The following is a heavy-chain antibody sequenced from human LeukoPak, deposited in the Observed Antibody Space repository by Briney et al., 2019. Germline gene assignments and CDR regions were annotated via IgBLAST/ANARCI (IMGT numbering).Heavy chain of an antibody. Sequence: GGSLRLSCAASGFTFSTYSMNWVRQAPGKGLEWVSSISRSGRTINYADSVKGRFTISRDNAKNSLYLQMNSLRAEDTAMYYCARFETIAVATVDYWGQGTLVTVSS. V-gene: IGHV3-21*01. CDR1: GFTFSTYS. CDR2: ISRSGRTI. CDR3: ARFETIAVATVDY. J-gene: IGHJ4*02. D-gene: IGHD6-13*01.